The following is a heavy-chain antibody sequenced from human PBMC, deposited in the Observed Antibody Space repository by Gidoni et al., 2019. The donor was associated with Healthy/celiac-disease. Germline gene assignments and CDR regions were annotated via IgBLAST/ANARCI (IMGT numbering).Heavy chain of an antibody. J-gene: IGHJ6*03. CDR2: IIPIRGIA. V-gene: IGHV1-69*04. CDR3: ASGPGPRADCGGDCSSDYYYMDV. D-gene: IGHD2-21*02. CDR1: GGPFSTLS. Sequence: QVQLGQSGAEVKNPWSLGEVSLQASGGPFSTLSFSRVARAPGQGLEVMGRIIPIRGIANYAQKFQGRVTITADKSTSTAYMELSSLRSEDTAVYYCASGPGPRADCGGDCSSDYYYMDVWGKGTTVTVSS.